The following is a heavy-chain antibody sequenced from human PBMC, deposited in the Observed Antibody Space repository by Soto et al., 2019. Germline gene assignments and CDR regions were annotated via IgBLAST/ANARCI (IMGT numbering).Heavy chain of an antibody. Sequence: SETLALTCAVYGGAFSGYYWSWVRQRPGKGLEWIGEINHSGSTNYNPSLKSRVTISVDTSKNQFSLKLSSVTAADTAVYYCARAASSSWPLNVMDVWGQGTTVTVSS. D-gene: IGHD6-13*01. CDR2: INHSGST. V-gene: IGHV4-34*01. J-gene: IGHJ6*02. CDR3: ARAASSSWPLNVMDV. CDR1: GGAFSGYY.